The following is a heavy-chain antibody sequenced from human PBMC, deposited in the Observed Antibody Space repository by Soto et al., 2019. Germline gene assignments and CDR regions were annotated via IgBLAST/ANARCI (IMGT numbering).Heavy chain of an antibody. CDR3: AKEKRELLHVMDC. D-gene: IGHD1-26*01. V-gene: IGHV3-23*01. CDR1: GFTFSNCT. CDR2: ISGSVSGT. J-gene: IGHJ4*02. Sequence: PGGSLRLSCSASGFTFSNCTMSWVRQDPGKGLEWVSAISGSVSGTYYADSVRGRFTISRDNSKNPLYLQMNCLRAEDTAVYYCAKEKRELLHVMDCWGKGTMVTVSS.